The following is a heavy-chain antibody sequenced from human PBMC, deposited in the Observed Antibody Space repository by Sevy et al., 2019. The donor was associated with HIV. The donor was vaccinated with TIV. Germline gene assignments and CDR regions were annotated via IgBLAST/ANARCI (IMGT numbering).Heavy chain of an antibody. V-gene: IGHV3-33*01. CDR2: IWNDRGNK. CDR1: GFTFSRYG. CDR3: ASLPNNYYDSSGSSGDDAFDI. Sequence: GGSLRLSCAASGFTFSRYGMHWVRQAPGKGLEWVAVIWNDRGNKHYADSVKGRFTISRDNSKSTLYLQMNSLRAEDTAVYYCASLPNNYYDSSGSSGDDAFDIWGQGTMVTVSS. J-gene: IGHJ3*02. D-gene: IGHD3-22*01.